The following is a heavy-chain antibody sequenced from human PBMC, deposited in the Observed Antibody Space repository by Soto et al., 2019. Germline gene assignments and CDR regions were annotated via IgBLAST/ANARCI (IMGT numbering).Heavy chain of an antibody. V-gene: IGHV3-11*01. J-gene: IGHJ6*03. CDR1: GFTFSDYY. CDR3: ARGTQVFWSGYYSFYYYSYMDV. CDR2: ISSSGSTI. D-gene: IGHD3-3*01. Sequence: GGSLRLSCAASGFTFSDYYMSWIRQAPGKGLEWVSYISSSGSTIYYADYVTGRFTISRDNAKKSLYLQMNSLRAEDTAVYYCARGTQVFWSGYYSFYYYSYMDVWGNGTTVTVS.